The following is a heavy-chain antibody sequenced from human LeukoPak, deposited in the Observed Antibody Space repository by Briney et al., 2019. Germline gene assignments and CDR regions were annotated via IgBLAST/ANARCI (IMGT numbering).Heavy chain of an antibody. J-gene: IGHJ3*02. CDR2: ISSSISYI. CDR1: GFTFSSYS. CDR3: ARSGRDGCNWDAFDI. D-gene: IGHD5-24*01. Sequence: GGSLRLSCAASGFTFSSYSMNRVRQAPGKGLEWVSSISSSISYIYYADSVKGRFTISRDNAKNSLHLQMNSLRAEDTAVYYCARSGRDGCNWDAFDIWGQGTMVTISS. V-gene: IGHV3-21*01.